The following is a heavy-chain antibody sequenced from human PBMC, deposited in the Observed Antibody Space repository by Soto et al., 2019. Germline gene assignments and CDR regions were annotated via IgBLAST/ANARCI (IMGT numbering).Heavy chain of an antibody. D-gene: IGHD1-26*01. Sequence: ASVKVSCKASGYTFTSYAMHWVRQAPGQRLEWMGWINAGNGNTKYSQKFQGRVTITRDTSAGTAYMELSSLRSEDTAVYYCAREGWELHTSYDAFDIWGQGTMVTVSS. CDR2: INAGNGNT. CDR3: AREGWELHTSYDAFDI. V-gene: IGHV1-3*01. CDR1: GYTFTSYA. J-gene: IGHJ3*02.